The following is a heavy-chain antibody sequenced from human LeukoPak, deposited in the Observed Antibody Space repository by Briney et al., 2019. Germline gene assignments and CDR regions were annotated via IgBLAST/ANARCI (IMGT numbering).Heavy chain of an antibody. CDR1: GFTFSSYW. CDR3: GTAAAGYYYYGMDV. Sequence: GGSLRLCCAASGFTFSSYWMSWVRQAPGKGLEWVANIKQDGSEKYYVDSVKGRFTISRDNAKNSLYLQMNSLRAEDTAVYYCGTAAAGYYYYGMDVWGQGTTVTVSS. J-gene: IGHJ6*02. D-gene: IGHD6-13*01. V-gene: IGHV3-7*01. CDR2: IKQDGSEK.